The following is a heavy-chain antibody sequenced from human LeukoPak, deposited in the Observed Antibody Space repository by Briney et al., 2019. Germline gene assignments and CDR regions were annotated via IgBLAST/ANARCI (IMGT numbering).Heavy chain of an antibody. CDR2: ISGSGSGT. D-gene: IGHD2-15*01. Sequence: GGSLRLSCAASGFTFSTYAMNWVRQAPGKGLEWVSGISGSGSGTYYADSVKGRFTISRDNSRNTVYLQMSSLGAEDTAVYYCAKPGCAGGSCGYFDYWGQGTLVTVSS. CDR1: GFTFSTYA. J-gene: IGHJ4*02. V-gene: IGHV3-23*01. CDR3: AKPGCAGGSCGYFDY.